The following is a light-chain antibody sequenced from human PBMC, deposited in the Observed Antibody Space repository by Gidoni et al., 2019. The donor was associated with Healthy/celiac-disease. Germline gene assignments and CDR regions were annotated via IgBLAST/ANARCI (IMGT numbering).Light chain of an antibody. V-gene: IGKV3-11*01. J-gene: IGKJ5*01. CDR1: QSVSSY. Sequence: EIVLTQSPATLSLSPGERATLSCRASQSVSSYLAWYQQKPGQAPRLLIYDASHRATGIPARFRGSGSGTAFTLTISRLAPEDFAVYYCQQRSNWPPPITFGQGTRLEIK. CDR3: QQRSNWPPPIT. CDR2: DAS.